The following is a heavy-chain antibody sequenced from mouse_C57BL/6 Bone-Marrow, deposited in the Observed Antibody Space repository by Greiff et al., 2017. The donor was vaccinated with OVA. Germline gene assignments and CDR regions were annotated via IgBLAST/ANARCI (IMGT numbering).Heavy chain of an antibody. CDR3: ARGLTGTWFAY. CDR1: GFTFSSYA. CDR2: ISDGGSYT. D-gene: IGHD4-1*01. J-gene: IGHJ3*01. V-gene: IGHV5-4*03. Sequence: EVMLVESGGGLVKPGGSLKLSCAASGFTFSSYAMSWVRQTPEKRLEWVATISDGGSYTYYPDNVKGRVTISRDNAKNNLYLQMSHLKSEDTAMYYCARGLTGTWFAYWGQGNLVTVSA.